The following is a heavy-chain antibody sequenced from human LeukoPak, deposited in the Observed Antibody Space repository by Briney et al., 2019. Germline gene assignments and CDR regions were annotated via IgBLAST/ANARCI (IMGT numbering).Heavy chain of an antibody. Sequence: GRSLRLSCAASGFTFSSYAMHWVRQAPGRGLEWVAVISYDGSNKYYADSVKGRFTISRDNSKNTLYLQMNSLGAEDTAVYYCAREWIQLWLHAFDIWGQGTMVTVSS. CDR3: AREWIQLWLHAFDI. CDR2: ISYDGSNK. J-gene: IGHJ3*02. D-gene: IGHD5-18*01. V-gene: IGHV3-30-3*01. CDR1: GFTFSSYA.